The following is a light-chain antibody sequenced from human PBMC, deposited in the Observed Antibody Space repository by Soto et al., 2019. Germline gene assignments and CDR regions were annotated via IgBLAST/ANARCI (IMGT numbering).Light chain of an antibody. Sequence: EIVLTQSPDTLSVSPGERVTPSLRASQNIFSNYLAWYQQKPGQAPRLLIYGASTRATGIADRFSGGGSGTDFTLTISRLEPEDFAVYHCQQYGRSWTFGQGTKVDIK. CDR2: GAS. J-gene: IGKJ1*01. CDR3: QQYGRSWT. V-gene: IGKV3-20*01. CDR1: QNIFSNY.